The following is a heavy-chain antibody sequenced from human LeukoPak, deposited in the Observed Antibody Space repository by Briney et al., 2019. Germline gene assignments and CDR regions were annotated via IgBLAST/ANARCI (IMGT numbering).Heavy chain of an antibody. CDR1: GGSISSYY. CDR2: IYTSGST. J-gene: IGHJ6*03. CDR3: ASSGSHYYYYYMDV. D-gene: IGHD1-26*01. Sequence: SETLSLTCTVSGGSISSYYWSWIRQPAGKGLEWIGRIYTSGSTNYNPSLKSRVTMSVDTSKNQFSLKLNSVTAADTAVYYCASSGSHYYYYYMDVWGKGTTVTISS. V-gene: IGHV4-4*07.